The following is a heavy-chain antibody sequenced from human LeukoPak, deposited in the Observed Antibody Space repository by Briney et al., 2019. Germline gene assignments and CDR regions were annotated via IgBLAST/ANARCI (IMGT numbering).Heavy chain of an antibody. CDR2: IYHDGNT. CDR3: ATTPNFGSGYPRYFFDY. V-gene: IGHV4-30-2*01. J-gene: IGHJ4*02. Sequence: SQTLSLTCAVSGASMSSHGYSWRWIRQPPGKGLEFIGYIYHDGNTYYNPSLNSRVSISVDMSKNQFSLKLSSVTAADTAVYFCATTPNFGSGYPRYFFDYWGQGILVTVSS. D-gene: IGHD3-22*01. CDR1: GASMSSHGYS.